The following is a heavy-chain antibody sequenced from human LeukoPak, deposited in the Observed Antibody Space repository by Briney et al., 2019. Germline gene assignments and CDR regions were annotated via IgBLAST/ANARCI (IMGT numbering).Heavy chain of an antibody. CDR2: VGYSISS. CDR1: GDSISSHY. Sequence: SDTLPLTCTVSGDSISSHYWSWIRQPPGKGPEWIGYVGYSISSAYIPSLKSRVTMSVDTSKNQFSLSLTSVTAADTALYYCARWYCCNNVFFQMAVWGKGTWVTVFS. CDR3: ARWYCCNNVFFQMAV. V-gene: IGHV4-59*08. J-gene: IGHJ6*04. D-gene: IGHD2-8*01.